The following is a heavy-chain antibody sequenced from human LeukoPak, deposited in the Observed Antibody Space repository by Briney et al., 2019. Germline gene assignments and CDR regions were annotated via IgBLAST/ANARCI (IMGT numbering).Heavy chain of an antibody. CDR1: GGSISEGNHF. Sequence: PSQTLSLTCTVSGGSISEGNHFWTWIRQPPGKGLEWIGSIYHSGNTYYNPSLESRVTISVDTSKNHFSLQLSSVTAADTAVYYCTRVRPGSQSDYWGQGTLVTVSS. CDR3: TRVRPGSQSDY. J-gene: IGHJ4*02. CDR2: IYHSGNT. D-gene: IGHD3-10*01. V-gene: IGHV4-39*07.